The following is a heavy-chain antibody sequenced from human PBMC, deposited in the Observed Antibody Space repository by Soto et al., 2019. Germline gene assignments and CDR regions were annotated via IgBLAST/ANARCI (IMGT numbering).Heavy chain of an antibody. J-gene: IGHJ5*02. CDR3: ARGAGGWNQDIYNWFDP. V-gene: IGHV4-31*03. CDR2: IYYSGST. D-gene: IGHD6-19*01. Sequence: SETLSLTCTVSGGSISSGGYYWSWIRQHPGKGLEWIGYIYYSGSTYYNPSLKSRVTISVDTSKNQFSLKLSSVTAADTAVYYCARGAGGWNQDIYNWFDPWGQGTLVTVSS. CDR1: GGSISSGGYY.